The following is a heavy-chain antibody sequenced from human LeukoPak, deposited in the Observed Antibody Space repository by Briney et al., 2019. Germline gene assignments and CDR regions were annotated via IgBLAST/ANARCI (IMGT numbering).Heavy chain of an antibody. CDR2: IRYSGST. CDR1: GGSISSYY. CDR3: ATSDTVSTYNWFDP. J-gene: IGHJ5*02. V-gene: IGHV4-59*04. Sequence: SETLSLTCTVSGGSISSYYWSWIRQPPGKGLEWIGSIRYSGSTYYNPSLKSRVTISVDTSKNQFSLNLSSLTAADTAVYYCATSDTVSTYNWFDPWGQGTLVTVS. D-gene: IGHD5/OR15-5a*01.